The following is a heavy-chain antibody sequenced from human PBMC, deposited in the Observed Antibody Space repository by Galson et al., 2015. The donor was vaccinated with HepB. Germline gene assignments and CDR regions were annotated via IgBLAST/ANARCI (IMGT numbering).Heavy chain of an antibody. CDR3: AKGVRYCSGGSCYSYYYYGMDV. D-gene: IGHD2-15*01. CDR2: ISGSGGST. V-gene: IGHV3-23*01. Sequence: SLRLSCAASGFTSSSYAMSWVRQAPGKGLEWVSAISGSGGSTYYADSVKGRFTISRDNSKNTLYLQMNSLRAEDTAVYYCAKGVRYCSGGSCYSYYYYGMDVWGQGTTVTVSS. CDR1: GFTSSSYA. J-gene: IGHJ6*02.